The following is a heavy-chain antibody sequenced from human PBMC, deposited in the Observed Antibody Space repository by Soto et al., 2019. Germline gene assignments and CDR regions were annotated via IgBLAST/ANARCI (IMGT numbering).Heavy chain of an antibody. V-gene: IGHV3-21*01. CDR3: SGCSGGACHQSYGMDV. CDR1: GFTFSSCT. D-gene: IGHD2-15*01. Sequence: EVHLVESGGGLVKPGGSLRLSCAVSGFTFSSCTMNWVRQAPGKGLEWVSSISPSTSHIYYADSVKGRFTISRDNAKNARFLQMNSLRAEDTAVYYCSGCSGGACHQSYGMDVWGNGTTVSVSP. CDR2: ISPSTSHI. J-gene: IGHJ6*04.